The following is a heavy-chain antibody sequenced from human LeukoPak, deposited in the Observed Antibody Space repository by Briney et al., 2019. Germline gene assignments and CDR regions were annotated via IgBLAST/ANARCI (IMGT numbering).Heavy chain of an antibody. CDR1: GYTFTGYY. D-gene: IGHD2-2*01. CDR3: ARDDERVVPAANWFDP. V-gene: IGHV1-2*02. J-gene: IGHJ5*02. Sequence: GASVTVSCKASGYTFTGYYMHWVRQAPGQGLEWMGWINPNSGGTNYAQKFQGRVTMTRDTSISTAYMELSRLRSDDTAVYYCARDDERVVPAANWFDPWGQGTLVTVSS. CDR2: INPNSGGT.